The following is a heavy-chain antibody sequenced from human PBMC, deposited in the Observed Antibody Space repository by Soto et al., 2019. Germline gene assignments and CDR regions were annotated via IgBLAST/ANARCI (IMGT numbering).Heavy chain of an antibody. D-gene: IGHD3-22*01. J-gene: IGHJ3*02. V-gene: IGHV3-33*01. CDR2: IWYDGSNK. CDR3: ARDRRYYDSRDAFDI. Sequence: GGSLRLSCAASGFTFSSYGMHWVRQAPGKGLEWVAVIWYDGSNKYYADSVKGRFTISRDNSKNTLYLQMNSLRAEDTAVYYCARDRRYYDSRDAFDIWGQGTMVTVS. CDR1: GFTFSSYG.